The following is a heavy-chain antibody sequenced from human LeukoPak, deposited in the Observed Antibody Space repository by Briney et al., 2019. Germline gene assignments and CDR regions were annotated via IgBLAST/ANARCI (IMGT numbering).Heavy chain of an antibody. CDR1: GFTFTNYA. J-gene: IGHJ4*02. Sequence: GGSLRLSCAASGFTFTNYAMSWVRQAPGKGLEWVSAISGSGTSTHYADSVKGRFTISRDNSENTLYLQMSSLTDEDTAVYFCAKRGDRSGWSYYFDYWGQGTLVTVSS. D-gene: IGHD6-19*01. CDR2: ISGSGTST. V-gene: IGHV3-23*01. CDR3: AKRGDRSGWSYYFDY.